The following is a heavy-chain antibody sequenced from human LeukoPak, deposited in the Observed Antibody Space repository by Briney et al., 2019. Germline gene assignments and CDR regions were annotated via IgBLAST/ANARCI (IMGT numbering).Heavy chain of an antibody. CDR1: GAFISSGGFY. Sequence: SETLSLTCTVSGAFISSGGFYWRWLRQPPGKGLEWIGYIYHSGKAYYNPSLESRVTISVDRSKNHFSLNLNSVTAADTSVYYCAREAHSGVMVRGLSEVYWGQGTLVTVSS. V-gene: IGHV4-30-2*01. D-gene: IGHD3-10*01. J-gene: IGHJ4*02. CDR3: AREAHSGVMVRGLSEVY. CDR2: IYHSGKA.